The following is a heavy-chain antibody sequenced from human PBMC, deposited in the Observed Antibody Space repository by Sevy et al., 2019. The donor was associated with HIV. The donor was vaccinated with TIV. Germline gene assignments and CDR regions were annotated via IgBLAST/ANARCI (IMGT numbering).Heavy chain of an antibody. J-gene: IGHJ4*02. CDR3: ARDRAYSAVDY. V-gene: IGHV3-7*01. D-gene: IGHD5-18*01. CDR1: GFTFSDSW. Sequence: GGSLRLSCVASGFTFSDSWMIWVRQAPGKGLERIALINEDGSRLGYVDSVRGRFTISRANIKNSLYLQMNNLRAEDTALYFCARDRAYSAVDYWGQGTLVTVSS. CDR2: INEDGSRL.